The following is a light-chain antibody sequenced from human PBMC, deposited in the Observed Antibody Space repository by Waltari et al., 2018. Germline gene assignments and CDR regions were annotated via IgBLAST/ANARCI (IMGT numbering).Light chain of an antibody. CDR1: NVGRKS. J-gene: IGLJ3*02. CDR2: YDS. V-gene: IGLV3-21*04. CDR3: QVWDYVQGV. Sequence: SYVLTQPPSVSVAPGKTARMTCGGNNVGRKSVHWYQQKAGQAPVLVIHYDSDRPTGIPERFSGSTSGNTATLTISRVEAGDEADYFCQVWDYVQGVFGGGTKLTVL.